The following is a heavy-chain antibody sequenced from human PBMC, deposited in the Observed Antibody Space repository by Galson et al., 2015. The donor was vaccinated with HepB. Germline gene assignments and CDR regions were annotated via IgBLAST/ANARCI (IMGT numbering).Heavy chain of an antibody. CDR1: GYTFGRYI. CDR2: IGPYSGNT. D-gene: IGHD4-17*01. CDR3: ARGKDHGEILFDY. Sequence: SVKVSCKASGYTFGRYIITWLRQAPGQGLECLGWIGPYSGNTHYAQKLQGRVTMTTDTSTSTAYMDLRSLRSDDTAVYYCARGKDHGEILFDYWGQGTLVTVSS. V-gene: IGHV1-18*01. J-gene: IGHJ4*02.